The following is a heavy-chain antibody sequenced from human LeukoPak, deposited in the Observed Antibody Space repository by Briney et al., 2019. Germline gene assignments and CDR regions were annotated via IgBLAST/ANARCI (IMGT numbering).Heavy chain of an antibody. Sequence: GGSLRLSCAASGFTFNSYAMSWVRQAPGKRLEWVSAISGSGGSTYYADSVKGRFTISRDNSKNTLYLQMNSLRAEDTAVYYCAKVFYDFWSGYYDYWGQGTLVTVSS. D-gene: IGHD3-3*01. CDR3: AKVFYDFWSGYYDY. CDR1: GFTFNSYA. V-gene: IGHV3-23*01. J-gene: IGHJ4*02. CDR2: ISGSGGST.